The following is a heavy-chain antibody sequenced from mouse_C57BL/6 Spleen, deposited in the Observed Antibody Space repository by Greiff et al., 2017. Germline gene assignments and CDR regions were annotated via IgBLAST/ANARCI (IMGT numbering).Heavy chain of an antibody. Sequence: VQLQQPGAELVKPGASVKMSCKASGYTFTSYWITWVKQRPGQGLEWIGDIYPGSGSTKYNEKFKSKATLTVDTSSSTAYMKLSSLTSEDSAVYYCAREGWFPNRDYFDYWGQGTTLTVSS. CDR2: IYPGSGST. CDR1: GYTFTSYW. CDR3: AREGWFPNRDYFDY. V-gene: IGHV1-55*01. J-gene: IGHJ2*01. D-gene: IGHD2-3*01.